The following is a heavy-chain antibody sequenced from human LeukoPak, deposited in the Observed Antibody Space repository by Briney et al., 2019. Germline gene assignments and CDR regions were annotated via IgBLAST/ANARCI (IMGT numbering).Heavy chain of an antibody. J-gene: IGHJ4*02. D-gene: IGHD3-10*01. V-gene: IGHV3-74*01. CDR1: GFTFSSYW. CDR2: INTNGSPT. CDR3: AGDLISGSGSLGY. Sequence: GGSLRLSCAASGFTFSSYWMNWVRQAPGKGLVWVARINTNGSPTQYADSVKGRFTISRDNAKTTLYLQMNSLRDEDTAVYYCAGDLISGSGSLGYWGQGTLVTVSS.